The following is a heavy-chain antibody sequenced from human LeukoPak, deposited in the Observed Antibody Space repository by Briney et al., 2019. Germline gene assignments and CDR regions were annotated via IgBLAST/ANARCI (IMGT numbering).Heavy chain of an antibody. CDR3: TRNSYGPFDY. CDR1: GFTFGDYA. V-gene: IGHV3-49*04. CDR2: IRSKAYGGTT. Sequence: GGSLRLSCTASGFTFGDYAMSWVRQAPGKGLEWVGFIRSKAYGGTTEYAASVKGRFTISRDDSKSIAYLQMNSLKTEDTAVYYCTRNSYGPFDYWGQGTLVTVSS. J-gene: IGHJ4*02. D-gene: IGHD5-18*01.